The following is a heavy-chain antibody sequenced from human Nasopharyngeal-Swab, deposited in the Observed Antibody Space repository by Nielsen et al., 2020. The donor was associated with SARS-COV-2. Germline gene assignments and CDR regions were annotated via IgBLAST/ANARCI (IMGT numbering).Heavy chain of an antibody. CDR1: GYTFSKYG. CDR3: ARPIGSIGYDQLAPLS. D-gene: IGHD5-12*01. Sequence: ASVKVSCKASGYTFSKYGIHWVRQAPGQGLVWMGCISAYNGNTNYAWKFQGRLTITTDTSTSTAYMELRSLTSDDTAVYYCARPIGSIGYDQLAPLSWGQGTLVTVSS. CDR2: ISAYNGNT. V-gene: IGHV1-18*04. J-gene: IGHJ4*02.